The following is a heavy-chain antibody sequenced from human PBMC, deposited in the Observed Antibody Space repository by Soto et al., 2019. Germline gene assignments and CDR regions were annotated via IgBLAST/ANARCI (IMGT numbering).Heavy chain of an antibody. CDR2: ISAYNGDT. Sequence: QAQLVQSGGEVKKPGASVKVSCRASGYTFTSYGYAWVRQAPGQGLEWMGWISAYNGDTNYAQKSQDQASLTTATSTTTANMDRRSLGSDDTALYYCASSGDYCTSFRCLFDSFWGLGTLVSVSS. CDR3: ASSGDYCTSFRCLFDSF. D-gene: IGHD2-8*01. CDR1: GYTFTSYG. V-gene: IGHV1-18*01. J-gene: IGHJ4*02.